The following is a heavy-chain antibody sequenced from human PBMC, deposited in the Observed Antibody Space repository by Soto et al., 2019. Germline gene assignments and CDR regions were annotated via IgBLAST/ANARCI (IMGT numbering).Heavy chain of an antibody. J-gene: IGHJ5*02. Sequence: SETLSLTCTVSGDSISTGGYYWSWIRQHPGKGLEWIGYIYHSGTSYNNPSLKSRLTLSVDTSENQFSLKLSSVTAADTAVYYCARARQYYDSEFDPWGQGTLVTVSS. V-gene: IGHV4-31*03. D-gene: IGHD3-22*01. CDR2: IYHSGTS. CDR1: GDSISTGGYY. CDR3: ARARQYYDSEFDP.